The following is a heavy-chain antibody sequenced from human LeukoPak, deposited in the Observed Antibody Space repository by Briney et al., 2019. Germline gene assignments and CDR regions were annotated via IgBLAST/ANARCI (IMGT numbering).Heavy chain of an antibody. CDR3: ARAKPKNMVRGLIMRRESRYYFDY. CDR1: GFTFSTYG. Sequence: GGSLRLSCTASGFTFSTYGIHWVRQAPGKGLEWVAFIQFDASEKYYVDSVKGRFTISRDNSKSTLYIQMNSLRAEDTAVYYCARAKPKNMVRGLIMRRESRYYFDYWGQGTLVTVSS. CDR2: IQFDASEK. V-gene: IGHV3-30*02. J-gene: IGHJ4*02. D-gene: IGHD3-10*01.